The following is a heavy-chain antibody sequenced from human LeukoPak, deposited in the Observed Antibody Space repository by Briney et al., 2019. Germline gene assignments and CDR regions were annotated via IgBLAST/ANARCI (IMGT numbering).Heavy chain of an antibody. D-gene: IGHD3-3*01. V-gene: IGHV3-23*01. CDR1: GFTFSSYA. CDR2: ISGSGGST. J-gene: IGHJ6*03. CDR3: AKGRFLEFFYYMDV. Sequence: GGSLRLSCAASGFTFSSYAMSWVRQAPGKGLEWVSAISGSGGSTYYADSVKGRFTISRDNSKNTLYLQMNSLRAEDTAVYYCAKGRFLEFFYYMDVWGKGTTVTVSS.